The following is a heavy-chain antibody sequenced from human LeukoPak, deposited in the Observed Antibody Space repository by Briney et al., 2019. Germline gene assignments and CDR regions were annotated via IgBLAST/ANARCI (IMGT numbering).Heavy chain of an antibody. J-gene: IGHJ6*02. CDR1: GFTFSSYG. CDR2: IWYDGSKK. D-gene: IGHD5-18*01. CDR3: AREGGYSYGYSYYYGMDV. Sequence: GRSLRLSCAASGFTFSSYGMHWVRQAPGKGLEWVAVIWYDGSKKYYADSVKGRFTISRDNSKNTLYLQMNSLRAEDTAVYYCAREGGYSYGYSYYYGMDVWGQGTTVTVSS. V-gene: IGHV3-33*01.